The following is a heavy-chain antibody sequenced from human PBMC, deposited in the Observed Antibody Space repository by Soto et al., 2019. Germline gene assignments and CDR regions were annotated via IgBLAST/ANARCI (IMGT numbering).Heavy chain of an antibody. D-gene: IGHD3-10*01. Sequence: ALRLSCAASGFTFSSYGMHWVRQAPGKGLEWVAVIWYDGSNKYYADSVKGRFTISRDNSKNTLYLQMNRLRAEDTAVYYCAVGVDYFDYWGQGTLVTVSS. J-gene: IGHJ4*02. CDR2: IWYDGSNK. V-gene: IGHV3-33*01. CDR1: GFTFSSYG. CDR3: AVGVDYFDY.